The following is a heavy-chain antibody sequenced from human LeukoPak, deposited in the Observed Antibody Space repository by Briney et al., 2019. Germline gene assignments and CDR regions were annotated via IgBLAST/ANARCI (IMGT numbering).Heavy chain of an antibody. CDR3: ARDSRVAGTRHFDY. V-gene: IGHV4-61*08. J-gene: IGHJ4*02. D-gene: IGHD6-19*01. CDR2: IYYSGST. Sequence: PSETLSLTCTVSGGSISSGDYYWSWIRQPPGKGLEWIGYIYYSGSTNYNPSLKSRVTISVDTSKNQFSLKLSSVTAADTAVYYCARDSRVAGTRHFDYWGQGTLVTVSS. CDR1: GGSISSGDYY.